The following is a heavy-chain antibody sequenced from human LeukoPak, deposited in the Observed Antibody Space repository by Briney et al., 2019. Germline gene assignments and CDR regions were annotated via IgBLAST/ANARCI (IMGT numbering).Heavy chain of an antibody. CDR3: AKDHSSGIDY. Sequence: GGSLRLSCAASGFTFSSYGTHWVRQAPGKGLEWVAVISYDGSNKYYADSVKGRFTISRDNSKNTLYLQMNSLRAEDTAVYYCAKDHSSGIDYWGQGTLVTVSS. D-gene: IGHD6-19*01. CDR1: GFTFSSYG. CDR2: ISYDGSNK. J-gene: IGHJ4*02. V-gene: IGHV3-30*18.